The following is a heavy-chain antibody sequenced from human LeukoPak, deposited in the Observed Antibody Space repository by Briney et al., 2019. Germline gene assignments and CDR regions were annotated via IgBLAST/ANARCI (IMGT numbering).Heavy chain of an antibody. J-gene: IGHJ4*02. V-gene: IGHV1-2*02. CDR3: ARGSPFYYDSSGYYPY. D-gene: IGHD3-22*01. CDR2: INPNSGGT. CDR1: GYTFTDYY. Sequence: ASVKVSCKASGYTFTDYYMHWVRQAPGQGLEWMGWINPNSGGTNYAQKFQGRVTMTRDTSISTAYMELSRLRSDDTAVYYCARGSPFYYDSSGYYPYWGQGTLVTVSS.